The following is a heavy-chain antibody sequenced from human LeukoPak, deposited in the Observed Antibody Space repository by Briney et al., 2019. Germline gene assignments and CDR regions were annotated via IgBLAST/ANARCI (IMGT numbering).Heavy chain of an antibody. Sequence: PSETLSLTCTVSGGSLSSSNNYWGWTRQPPGKGLEWFGSISYIGATSYNPSLRSRVTISVDTSKNQFSLILNSVTAADTAVYYCAREVEYYDSSGHRPHAFDSWGQGTVVTVSS. D-gene: IGHD3-22*01. CDR1: GGSLSSSNNY. CDR2: ISYIGAT. J-gene: IGHJ3*02. CDR3: AREVEYYDSSGHRPHAFDS. V-gene: IGHV4-39*02.